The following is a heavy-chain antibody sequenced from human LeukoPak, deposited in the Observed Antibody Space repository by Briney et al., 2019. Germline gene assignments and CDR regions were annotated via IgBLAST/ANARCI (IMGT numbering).Heavy chain of an antibody. D-gene: IGHD3-9*01. J-gene: IGHJ4*02. CDR2: ISYDGSNK. CDR3: AKPPELRYFDLFDY. CDR1: GFTFSSYG. Sequence: GGSLRLSCAASGFTFSSYGMHWVRQAPGKGLEWVAVISYDGSNKYYADSVRGRFTISRDNSKNTLYLQMNSLRAEDTAVYYCAKPPELRYFDLFDYWGQGTLVTVSS. V-gene: IGHV3-30*18.